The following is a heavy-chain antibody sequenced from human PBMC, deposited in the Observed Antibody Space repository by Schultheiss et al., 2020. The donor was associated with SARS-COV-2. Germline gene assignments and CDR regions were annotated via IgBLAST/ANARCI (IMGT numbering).Heavy chain of an antibody. V-gene: IGHV4-61*08. CDR1: GGSISSGDYY. CDR2: IYYSGST. D-gene: IGHD3-16*02. Sequence: SETLSLTCTVSGGSISSGDYYWSWIRQPPGKGLEWIGYIYYSGSTNYNPSLKSRVTISVDTSKNQFSLKLSSVTAADTAVYYCARVRRYDYVWGSYRSNYFDYWGQGTLVTVSS. CDR3: ARVRRYDYVWGSYRSNYFDY. J-gene: IGHJ4*02.